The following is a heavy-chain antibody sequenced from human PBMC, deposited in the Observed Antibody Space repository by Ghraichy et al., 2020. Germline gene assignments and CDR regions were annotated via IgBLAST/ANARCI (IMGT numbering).Heavy chain of an antibody. CDR2: IIPIFGTA. J-gene: IGHJ4*02. V-gene: IGHV1-69*13. D-gene: IGHD3-3*01. Sequence: SVKVSCKASGGTFSNYAISWVRQAPGQGLEWMGGIIPIFGTANYAQKFQGRVTITADESTSTAYMDLSSPRSEDTAVYYCASHPARDYDFWSYLDYWGQGTLVTVSS. CDR1: GGTFSNYA. CDR3: ASHPARDYDFWSYLDY.